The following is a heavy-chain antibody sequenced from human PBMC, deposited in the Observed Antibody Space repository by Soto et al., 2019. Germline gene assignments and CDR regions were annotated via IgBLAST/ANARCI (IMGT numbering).Heavy chain of an antibody. CDR3: ARHNIVVPIYGMDV. J-gene: IGHJ6*02. CDR1: GGTFSSYA. D-gene: IGHD2-2*01. V-gene: IGHV5-10-1*01. Sequence: KVSCKASGGTFSSYAISWVRQAPVQGLEWMGRIDPSDSYTNYSPSFQGHVTISADKSISTAYLQWSSLKASDTAMYYCARHNIVVPIYGMDVWGQGTTVTVSS. CDR2: IDPSDSYT.